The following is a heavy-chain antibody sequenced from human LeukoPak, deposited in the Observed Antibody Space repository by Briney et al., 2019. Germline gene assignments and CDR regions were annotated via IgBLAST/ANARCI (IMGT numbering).Heavy chain of an antibody. CDR1: GFTFSSYW. CDR3: AREMVDSDYYYYYGMDV. D-gene: IGHD2-8*01. J-gene: IGHJ6*02. CDR2: INSDGSST. Sequence: GGSLRLSCAASGFTFSSYWMHWVRQAPGKGLVWVSRINSDGSSTSYADSVKGRFTISRDNAKNTLYLQLNSLRAEDTAVYYCAREMVDSDYYYYYGMDVWGQGTMVTVSS. V-gene: IGHV3-74*01.